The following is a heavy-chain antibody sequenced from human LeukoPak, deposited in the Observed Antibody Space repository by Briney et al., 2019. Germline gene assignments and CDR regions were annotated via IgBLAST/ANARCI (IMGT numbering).Heavy chain of an antibody. J-gene: IGHJ3*02. CDR1: GYSFTSHW. D-gene: IGHD2-8*01. CDR2: IYPDDSDT. Sequence: GESLKISCKGSGYSFTSHWIGWVRQMPGKGLEWMGIIYPDDSDTKYSPSFQGQVTISVDKSISTAYVQWSSLKASDTAIYYCARGYIVLGDQLLTNASDIWGQGTLVTVSS. V-gene: IGHV5-51*01. CDR3: ARGYIVLGDQLLTNASDI.